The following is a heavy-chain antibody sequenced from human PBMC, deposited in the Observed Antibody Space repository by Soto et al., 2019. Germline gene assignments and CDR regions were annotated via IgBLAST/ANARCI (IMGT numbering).Heavy chain of an antibody. J-gene: IGHJ4*02. CDR2: ISGSGGST. CDR3: ARRGSGSYYDY. D-gene: IGHD1-26*01. Sequence: EVQLLESGGGLVQPGGSLRLSCAASGFTFSSYAMRWVRQAPGKGLEWVSAISGSGGSTYYADSVKGRFTISRDNSKNTLSLQMNSLRAEDTAVYYCARRGSGSYYDYWGQGPLVIVSS. V-gene: IGHV3-23*01. CDR1: GFTFSSYA.